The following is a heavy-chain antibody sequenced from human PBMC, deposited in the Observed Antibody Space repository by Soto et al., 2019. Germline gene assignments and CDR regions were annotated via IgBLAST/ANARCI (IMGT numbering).Heavy chain of an antibody. CDR2: IDSGGGST. D-gene: IGHD4-4*01. J-gene: IGHJ5*02. V-gene: IGHV3-23*01. Sequence: EVQLLVSGGGSVQPGGSLRLSCAASGFSFSNYAMSWVRQAPGTGLEWVSAIDSGGGSTYYAASVKGRFSISRDNSMNTLSLQMNSLRAEDTAIYYCTKEHSNYPDNWFDPWGQGTLVTVSS. CDR1: GFSFSNYA. CDR3: TKEHSNYPDNWFDP.